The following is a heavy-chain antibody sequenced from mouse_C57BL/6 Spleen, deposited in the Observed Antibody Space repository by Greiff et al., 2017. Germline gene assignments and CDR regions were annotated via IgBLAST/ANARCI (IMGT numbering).Heavy chain of an antibody. CDR1: GYSFTGYY. CDR2: INPSTGGT. Sequence: EVQLQQSGPELVKPGASVKISCKASGYSFTGYYMNWVKQSPEKSLEWIGEINPSTGGTTYNQKFKAKATLTVDKSSSTAYMQLKSLTSEDSAVYYCARNGDYYGPKGFAYWGQGTLVTVSA. V-gene: IGHV1-42*01. CDR3: ARNGDYYGPKGFAY. D-gene: IGHD1-1*01. J-gene: IGHJ3*01.